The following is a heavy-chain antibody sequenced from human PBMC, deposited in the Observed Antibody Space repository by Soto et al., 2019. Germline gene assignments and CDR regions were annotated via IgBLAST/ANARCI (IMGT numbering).Heavy chain of an antibody. V-gene: IGHV3-7*03. CDR3: TSDRYPRFYHGSGSYPYY. J-gene: IGHJ4*02. D-gene: IGHD3-10*01. CDR2: IKTDGSET. CDR1: GFTFSSFW. Sequence: QPGGSLRLSCAASGFTFSSFWMSWVRQAPGKGLEWVANIKTDGSETRYVDSVKGRFTISRDNPKTSLFLQMNSLRVEDTAVYFCTSDRYPRFYHGSGSYPYYWGQGTPVTVSS.